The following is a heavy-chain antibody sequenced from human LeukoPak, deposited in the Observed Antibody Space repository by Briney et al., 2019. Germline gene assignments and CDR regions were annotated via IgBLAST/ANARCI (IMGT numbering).Heavy chain of an antibody. CDR3: ARDPTMVRGPSMDV. J-gene: IGHJ6*04. Sequence: SGTLSLTCAVSGGSISSSNWWSWVRQPPGKGLEWIGEIYHSGSTNYNPSLKSRVTVSVDKSKNQFSLKLSSVTAADTAVYYCARDPTMVRGPSMDVWGKGTTVTVSS. CDR2: IYHSGST. V-gene: IGHV4-4*02. D-gene: IGHD3-10*01. CDR1: GGSISSSNW.